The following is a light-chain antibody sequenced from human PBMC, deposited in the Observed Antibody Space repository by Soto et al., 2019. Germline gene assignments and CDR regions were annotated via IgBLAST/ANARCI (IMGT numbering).Light chain of an antibody. CDR3: AAWEDRLEGVV. J-gene: IGLJ3*02. CDR2: FDD. CDR1: TSNIGNNA. Sequence: QSVLTQPPSVSEAPRQRVTISCSGSTSNIGNNAVSWYQQVPGEAPKLLIYFDDLLPSGVSDRFSGSKSGTSASLAISGLQADDEADYYCAAWEDRLEGVVFGGGTKLTVL. V-gene: IGLV1-36*01.